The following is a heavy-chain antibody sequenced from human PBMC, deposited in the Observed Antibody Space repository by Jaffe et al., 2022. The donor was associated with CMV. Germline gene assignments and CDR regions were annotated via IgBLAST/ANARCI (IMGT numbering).Heavy chain of an antibody. D-gene: IGHD1-26*01. V-gene: IGHV3-48*03. Sequence: EVQLVESGGGLVPPGGSLRLSCAASGFTFSTYEINWVRQTPGKGLEWISYISSSGSTVHFADSVKGRFSISRDNAKDSLYLQMNSLRAEDTALYYCARGLYTGSYWGAFDIWGQGTTVTVSS. CDR3: ARGLYTGSYWGAFDI. CDR1: GFTFSTYE. CDR2: ISSSGSTV. J-gene: IGHJ3*02.